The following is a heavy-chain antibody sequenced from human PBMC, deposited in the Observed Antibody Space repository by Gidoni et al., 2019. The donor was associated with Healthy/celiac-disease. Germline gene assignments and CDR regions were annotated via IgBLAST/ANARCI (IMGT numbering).Heavy chain of an antibody. J-gene: IGHJ5*02. CDR2: IYPGDSDT. CDR1: GYSFTSYW. CDR3: ARLGPWIQLWSHNWFDP. Sequence: EVQLVQSGAEVKKPGESLKISCKGSGYSFTSYWIGWVRQMPGKGLEWMGSIYPGDSDTRYSQSFQDQVTISADKSISTAYLQWSSLKASDTAMYYCARLGPWIQLWSHNWFDPWGQGTLVTVSS. V-gene: IGHV5-51*01. D-gene: IGHD5-18*01.